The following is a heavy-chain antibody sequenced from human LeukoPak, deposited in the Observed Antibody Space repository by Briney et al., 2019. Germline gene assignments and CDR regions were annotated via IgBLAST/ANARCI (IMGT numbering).Heavy chain of an antibody. D-gene: IGHD3-22*01. CDR3: AKDRAFDYYDSSGYTDY. CDR2: ISGSGGST. J-gene: IGHJ4*02. V-gene: IGHV3-23*01. Sequence: GGSLRLSCAASGFTFSSYAMSWVRQAPGKGLEWVSAISGSGGSTYYADSVKGRFTISRDNSKNTLYLQMNSLRAEDTAVYYCAKDRAFDYYDSSGYTDYWGQGTLVTVSS. CDR1: GFTFSSYA.